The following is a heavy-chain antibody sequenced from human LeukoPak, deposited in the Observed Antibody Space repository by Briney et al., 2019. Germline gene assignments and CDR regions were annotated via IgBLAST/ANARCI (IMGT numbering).Heavy chain of an antibody. CDR2: IYTSGST. CDR1: GGSISSGSYY. V-gene: IGHV4-61*02. J-gene: IGHJ6*03. CDR3: ARDFKWFGESYHYYYMDV. D-gene: IGHD3-10*01. Sequence: PSQTLSLTCTVSGGSISSGSYYWSWIRQPAGKGLEWIGRIYTSGSTNYNPSLKSRVTISVDTSKNQFSLKLSSVTAADTAVYYCARDFKWFGESYHYYYMDVWGKGTTVTVSS.